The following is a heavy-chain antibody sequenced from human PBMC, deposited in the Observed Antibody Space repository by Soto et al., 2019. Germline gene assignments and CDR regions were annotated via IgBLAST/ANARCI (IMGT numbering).Heavy chain of an antibody. V-gene: IGHV3-15*01. D-gene: IGHD3-16*01. J-gene: IGHJ6*04. CDR3: TTESRTYYYGMDG. CDR1: GFTFSNAW. CDR2: IKSKTDGGTT. Sequence: GGSLRLSCAASGFTFSNAWMSWVRQAPGKGLEWVGRIKSKTDGGTTDYAAPVKGRFTISRDDSKNTLYLQMNSLKTEDTAVYYCTTESRTYYYGMDGWGKGTTVTVAS.